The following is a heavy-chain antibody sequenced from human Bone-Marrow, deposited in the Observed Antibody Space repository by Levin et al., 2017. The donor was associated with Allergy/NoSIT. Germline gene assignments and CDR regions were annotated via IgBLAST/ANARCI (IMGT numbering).Heavy chain of an antibody. V-gene: IGHV3-23*01. J-gene: IGHJ6*02. CDR2: ISGSGGST. D-gene: IGHD6-19*01. CDR3: AKEAVKGIAVAGWIGGMDV. CDR1: GFTFSSYA. Sequence: QPGGSLRLSCAASGFTFSSYAMSWVRQAPGKGLEWVSAISGSGGSTYYADSVKGRFTISRDNSKNTLYLQMNSLRAEDTAVYYCAKEAVKGIAVAGWIGGMDVWGQGTTVTVSS.